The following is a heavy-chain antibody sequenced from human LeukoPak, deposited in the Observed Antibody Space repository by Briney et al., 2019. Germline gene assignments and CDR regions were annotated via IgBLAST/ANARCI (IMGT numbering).Heavy chain of an antibody. J-gene: IGHJ4*02. Sequence: SETLSLTCTVSGGSISSSSYYWGWIRQPPGKGLEWIGSIYYSGSTYYNPSLKSRVTISVDTSKNQFSLKLSSVTAADTALYYCARLSAPVRGVSDYWGQATLVTVSS. CDR3: ARLSAPVRGVSDY. D-gene: IGHD3-10*01. CDR2: IYYSGST. CDR1: GGSISSSSYY. V-gene: IGHV4-39*01.